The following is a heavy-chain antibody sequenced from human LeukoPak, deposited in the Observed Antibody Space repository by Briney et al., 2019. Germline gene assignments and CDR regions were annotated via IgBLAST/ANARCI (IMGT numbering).Heavy chain of an antibody. Sequence: GGSRRLSCAASGFTFSSYSMNWVRQAPGKGREWVSSISSSSSYIYYADSVKGRFTISRDNAKNSLYLQMNSLSPEDTAVYYCARDRPSYSSGWDYWGQGTLVTVPS. CDR2: ISSSSSYI. J-gene: IGHJ4*02. V-gene: IGHV3-21*01. CDR1: GFTFSSYS. CDR3: ARDRPSYSSGWDY. D-gene: IGHD6-19*01.